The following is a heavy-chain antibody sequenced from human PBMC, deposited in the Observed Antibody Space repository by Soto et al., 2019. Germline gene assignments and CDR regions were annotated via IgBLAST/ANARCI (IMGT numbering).Heavy chain of an antibody. CDR3: ARDWTGTTFYYYMDV. Sequence: GGSLRLSCAASGFTFSSYWMHWVRQAPGKGLVWVSRINSDGSSTSYADSVKGRFTISRDNAKNTLYLQMNSLRAEDTAVYYCARDWTGTTFYYYMDVWGKGTTVTVSS. CDR1: GFTFSSYW. D-gene: IGHD1-7*01. CDR2: INSDGSST. V-gene: IGHV3-74*01. J-gene: IGHJ6*03.